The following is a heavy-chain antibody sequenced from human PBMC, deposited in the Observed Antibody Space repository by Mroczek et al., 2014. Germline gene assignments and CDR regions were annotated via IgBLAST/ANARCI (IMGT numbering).Heavy chain of an antibody. CDR3: ARVVGRXYDSSGYYSP. J-gene: IGHJ4*02. Sequence: QVQLQESGAEVKKPGASVKVSCKASGYTFTSYDINWVRQATGQGLEWMGWMNPXSGNTGYAQKFQGRVTMTRNTSISTAYMELSSLRSEDTGLYYCARVVGRXYDSSGYYSPWGQGTLVTVS. V-gene: IGHV1-8*01. CDR2: MNPXSGNT. CDR1: GYTFTSYD. D-gene: IGHD3-22*01.